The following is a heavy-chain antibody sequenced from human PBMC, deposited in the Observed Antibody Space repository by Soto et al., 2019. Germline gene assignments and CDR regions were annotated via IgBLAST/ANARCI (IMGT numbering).Heavy chain of an antibody. D-gene: IGHD1-1*01. CDR3: ARAAQTRNDWNDLGNGFEP. CDR1: GGTFSNYG. Sequence: QVQLVQSGAEVKKPGSSVKVSCKASGGTFSNYGVSWVRQAPGHGLEWMGGIIPFFGTTNYAQKFQGRLTITADESTGTAYRELNRLMPADTAVYFCARAAQTRNDWNDLGNGFEPWGQGTLVTVSS. J-gene: IGHJ5*02. CDR2: IIPFFGTT. V-gene: IGHV1-69*01.